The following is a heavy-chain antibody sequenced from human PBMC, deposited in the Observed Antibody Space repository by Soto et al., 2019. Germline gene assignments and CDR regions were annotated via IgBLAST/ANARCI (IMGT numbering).Heavy chain of an antibody. D-gene: IGHD5-12*01. J-gene: IGHJ6*03. V-gene: IGHV1-24*01. Sequence: VASVKVSCKVSGYTLTELSMHWVRQAPGKGLEWMGGFDPEDGETIYAQKFQGRVTMTEDTSTDTAYMELSSLRSEDTAVYYCAILTYSGYDAPLYYMDVWGKGTTVTVSS. CDR1: GYTLTELS. CDR2: FDPEDGET. CDR3: AILTYSGYDAPLYYMDV.